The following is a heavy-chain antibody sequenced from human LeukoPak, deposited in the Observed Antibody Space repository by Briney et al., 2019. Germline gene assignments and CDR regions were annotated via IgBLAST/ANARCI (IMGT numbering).Heavy chain of an antibody. Sequence: VKVSXRASGYTFTSYGISWVRQAPGQGLEWMGRISAYNGNTNYAQKLQGRVTMTTDTSTSTAYMELRSLRFDDTAVYYCARELVYYYGSGSYRGAFDIWGQGTMVTVSS. CDR2: ISAYNGNT. CDR1: GYTFTSYG. CDR3: ARELVYYYGSGSYRGAFDI. V-gene: IGHV1-18*01. J-gene: IGHJ3*02. D-gene: IGHD3-10*01.